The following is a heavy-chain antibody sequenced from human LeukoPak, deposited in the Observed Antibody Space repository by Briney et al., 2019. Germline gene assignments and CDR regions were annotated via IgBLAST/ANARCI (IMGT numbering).Heavy chain of an antibody. CDR3: ARGMDCSGGSCYLFI. CDR2: IYTSGST. J-gene: IGHJ3*02. D-gene: IGHD2-15*01. V-gene: IGHV4-61*02. CDR1: GGSISSGSYY. Sequence: PSETLSLTCTVSGGSISSGSYYWSWIRQPAGKGLEWIGRIYTSGSTNYNPSLKSRVTISVDTSKNQFSLKLSSVTAADTAVYYCARGMDCSGGSCYLFIWGQGTMVTVSS.